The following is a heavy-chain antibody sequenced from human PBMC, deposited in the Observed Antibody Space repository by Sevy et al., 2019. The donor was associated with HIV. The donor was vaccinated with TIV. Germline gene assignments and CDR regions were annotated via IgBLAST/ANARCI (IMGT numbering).Heavy chain of an antibody. CDR3: ARNSITIFGVVITSEDYYYYYYGMDV. V-gene: IGHV3-21*01. CDR1: GFTFSSYS. CDR2: ISSSSSYI. Sequence: GGSLRLSCAASGFTFSSYSMNWVRQAPGKGLEWVSSISSSSSYIYYADSVKGRFTISRDNAKNSLYLQMNSLRAEETAVYYCARNSITIFGVVITSEDYYYYYYGMDVWGQGTTVTVSS. D-gene: IGHD3-3*01. J-gene: IGHJ6*02.